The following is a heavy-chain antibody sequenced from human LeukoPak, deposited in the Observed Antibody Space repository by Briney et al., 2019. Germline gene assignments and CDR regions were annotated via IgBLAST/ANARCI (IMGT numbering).Heavy chain of an antibody. Sequence: PGGSLRLYCAASGFTFSTYAMHWVRQAPGKGLEYVSAISSNGGSTYYANSVKGRFSISRDNSKNTLYLQLGSLRAGDMAVYYCARSVVVAANIDYWGQGTLVTVSS. V-gene: IGHV3-64*01. CDR1: GFTFSTYA. J-gene: IGHJ4*02. CDR2: ISSNGGST. CDR3: ARSVVVAANIDY. D-gene: IGHD2-15*01.